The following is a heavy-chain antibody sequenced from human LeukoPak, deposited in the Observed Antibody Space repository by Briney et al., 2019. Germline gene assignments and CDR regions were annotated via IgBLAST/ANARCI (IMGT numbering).Heavy chain of an antibody. V-gene: IGHV1-8*01. CDR2: MNPNSGNT. Sequence: ASVKVSCKASGYTFTSYDINWVRQATGQGLEWMGWMNPNSGNTGYARKFQGRVTMTRNTSISTAYMELSSLRSEDTAVYYCARGGYDSSGFDFDYWGQGTLVTVSS. J-gene: IGHJ4*02. CDR1: GYTFTSYD. CDR3: ARGGYDSSGFDFDY. D-gene: IGHD3-22*01.